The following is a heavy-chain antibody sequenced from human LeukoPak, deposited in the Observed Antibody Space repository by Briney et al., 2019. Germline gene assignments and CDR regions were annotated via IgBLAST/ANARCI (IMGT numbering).Heavy chain of an antibody. CDR1: GGSISSYY. CDR3: AREGLAYDSSGYYFHFDY. CDR2: MYTSGST. Sequence: SETLSLTCTVSGGSISSYYWSWIRQPAGKGLEWIGRMYTSGSTNYNPSLKSRVTMSVDTSKNQFSLKLSSVTAADTAVYYCAREGLAYDSSGYYFHFDYWGQGTLVTVSS. J-gene: IGHJ4*02. D-gene: IGHD3-22*01. V-gene: IGHV4-4*07.